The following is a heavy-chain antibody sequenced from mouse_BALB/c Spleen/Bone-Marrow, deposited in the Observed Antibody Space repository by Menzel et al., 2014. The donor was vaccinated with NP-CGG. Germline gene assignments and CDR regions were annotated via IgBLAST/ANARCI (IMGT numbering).Heavy chain of an antibody. V-gene: IGHV3-2*02. J-gene: IGHJ1*01. CDR2: ISYSGSF. D-gene: IGHD1-1*02. Sequence: VQLKQSGPGLVKPFQSLSLTCTVTGYSITSDYAWNWIRQFPGNNLEWMGYISYSGSFSYNPSLKSRISVTRDTSKNQFFLQLNSVTAEDTATYYCARSGGKRYFAVWGAGTSVTVSS. CDR1: GYSITSDYA. CDR3: ARSGGKRYFAV.